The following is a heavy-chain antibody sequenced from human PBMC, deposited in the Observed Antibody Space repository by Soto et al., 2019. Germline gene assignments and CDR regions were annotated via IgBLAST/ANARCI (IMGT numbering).Heavy chain of an antibody. CDR2: IWYDGSNK. J-gene: IGHJ6*02. CDR1: GFTFSSYG. D-gene: IGHD5-12*01. CDR3: ARAAVAPYYYYCMDV. V-gene: IGHV3-33*01. Sequence: QVQLVESGGGVVQPGRSLRLSCAASGFTFSSYGMHWVRQAPGKGLEWVAVIWYDGSNKYYADSVKGRFTISRDNSKNTLYLQMNSLRAEDTAVYYCARAAVAPYYYYCMDVWGQGTTVTVSS.